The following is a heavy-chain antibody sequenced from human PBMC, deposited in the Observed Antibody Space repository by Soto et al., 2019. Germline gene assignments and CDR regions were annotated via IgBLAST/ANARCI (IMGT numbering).Heavy chain of an antibody. D-gene: IGHD4-17*01. CDR3: ARDYGDLGYDS. CDR1: GFTLSRNG. Sequence: QVQLVQSGGGVVQPGGSLRLSCAASGFTLSRNGMHWVRQAPGKGLEWVAILWNDGYTKYYADSVQGRFAISRDSSKNTLYLQMNSRGVDDTAVYYCARDYGDLGYDSWGQGTLVTVSS. V-gene: IGHV3-33*01. J-gene: IGHJ4*02. CDR2: LWNDGYTK.